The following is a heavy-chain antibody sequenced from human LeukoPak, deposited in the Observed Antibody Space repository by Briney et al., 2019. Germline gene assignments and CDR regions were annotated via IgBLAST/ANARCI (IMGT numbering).Heavy chain of an antibody. V-gene: IGHV3-30-3*01. CDR1: GFTFSSYA. CDR2: ISYDGSNK. CDR3: ASYGGNPSRFDP. D-gene: IGHD4-23*01. Sequence: GGSLRLSCAASGFTFSSYAMHWVRQAPGKGLEWVAVISYDGSNKYYADSVKGRFTISRDNAQNSLYLQMNSLRAEDTAVYYCASYGGNPSRFDPWGQGTLVTVSS. J-gene: IGHJ5*02.